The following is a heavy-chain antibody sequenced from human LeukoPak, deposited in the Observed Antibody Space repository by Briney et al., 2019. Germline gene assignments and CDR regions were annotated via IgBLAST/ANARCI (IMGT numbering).Heavy chain of an antibody. CDR2: IYYSGST. CDR1: GGSISSYY. V-gene: IGHV4-59*01. Sequence: SETLSLTCTVSGGSISSYYWSWIRQPPGKGLEWIAYIYYSGSTNYNPSLKSRVTISVDTSKNQFSLKLSSVTAADTAVYYCARILCSGGSCYSRYFDYWGQGTLVTVSS. D-gene: IGHD2-15*01. CDR3: ARILCSGGSCYSRYFDY. J-gene: IGHJ4*02.